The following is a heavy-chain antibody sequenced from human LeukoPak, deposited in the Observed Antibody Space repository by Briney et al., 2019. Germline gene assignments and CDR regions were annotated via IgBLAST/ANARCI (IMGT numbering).Heavy chain of an antibody. J-gene: IGHJ4*02. CDR1: GYTLTDYS. CDR2: INPNTGAT. CDR3: ARLRVGSGWPRPYYFEV. D-gene: IGHD6-19*01. V-gene: IGHV1-2*02. Sequence: WASLKVSCKASGYTLTDYSLNWVRQAPGQGLEWMGCINPNTGATHSAQKFQGRITMTRDTSLSTAYMDVSRLRSDDTAVYHCARLRVGSGWPRPYYFEVWGQGTLVTVSS.